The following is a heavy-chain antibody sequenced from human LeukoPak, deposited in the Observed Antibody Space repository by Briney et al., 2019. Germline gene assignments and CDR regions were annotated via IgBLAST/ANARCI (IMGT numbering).Heavy chain of an antibody. J-gene: IGHJ4*02. V-gene: IGHV4-59*01. CDR3: ARVRGSYCDY. CDR2: IYYSGST. D-gene: IGHD1-26*01. Sequence: PSETLSLTCTVSGVSISDYYWTWIRQPPGKGLEWIGYIYYSGSTNYNPSLKSRVTISVDTSKNQFSPNLGSVTAADTAVYYCARVRGSYCDYWGQGTLVTVSS. CDR1: GVSISDYY.